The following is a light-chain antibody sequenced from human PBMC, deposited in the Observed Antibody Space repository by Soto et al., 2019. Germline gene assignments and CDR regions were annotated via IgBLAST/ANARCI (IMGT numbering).Light chain of an antibody. CDR1: QNININY. J-gene: IGKJ4*01. V-gene: IGKV3-20*01. Sequence: EIVLTQSPGTLSLSPGERATLSCRVSQNININYLSWYQQKPGQAPRLLIYGASIRAAGIPDRFSVSGSGTDFTLTINRLEPEDFAVYHCQQYGSSPLTFGGGTKVEIK. CDR2: GAS. CDR3: QQYGSSPLT.